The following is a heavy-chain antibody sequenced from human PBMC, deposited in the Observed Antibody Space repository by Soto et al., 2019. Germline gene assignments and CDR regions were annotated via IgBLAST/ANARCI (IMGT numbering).Heavy chain of an antibody. V-gene: IGHV3-23*01. CDR1: GFTFNNYA. J-gene: IGHJ4*02. CDR3: AKGRGGSGSLTPRVDF. Sequence: VQLLESGGGLVQPGGSLRLSCAASGFTFNNYAMTWVRQAPGKGLEWVSAISGGGDITSYADSVKGRFTVSRDGSKNTLYLQMSSLRAEDTALYYCAKGRGGSGSLTPRVDFWGQGTLVTVSS. D-gene: IGHD3-10*01. CDR2: ISGGGDIT.